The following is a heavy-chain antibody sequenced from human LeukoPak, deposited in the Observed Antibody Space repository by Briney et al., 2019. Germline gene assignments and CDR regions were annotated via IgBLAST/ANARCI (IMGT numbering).Heavy chain of an antibody. CDR3: ASPRGDYGDYLDY. Sequence: PGGSLRLSCAASGFTFSSYAMHWVRQAPGKGLEWVAVISYDGSNKYYADSVKGRFTISRDNSKNTLYLQMNSLRAEDTAVYYCASPRGDYGDYLDYWGQGTLVTVSS. CDR1: GFTFSSYA. CDR2: ISYDGSNK. D-gene: IGHD4-17*01. J-gene: IGHJ4*02. V-gene: IGHV3-30-3*01.